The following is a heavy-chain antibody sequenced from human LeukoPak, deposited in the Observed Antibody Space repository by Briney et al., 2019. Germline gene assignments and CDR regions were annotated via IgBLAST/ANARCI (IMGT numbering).Heavy chain of an antibody. CDR2: ISYDASNK. V-gene: IGHV3-30-3*01. CDR3: ASHKPHPVRYYFDSSGAIDY. CDR1: GFTFSTYA. D-gene: IGHD3-22*01. Sequence: GGSLRLSCAASGFTFSTYAMHWVRQSPGKGLEWVAVISYDASNKYYADSVKGRFTISRDNSKNTLYLQMNSLRAEDTAVYYCASHKPHPVRYYFDSSGAIDYWGQGTLVTVSS. J-gene: IGHJ4*02.